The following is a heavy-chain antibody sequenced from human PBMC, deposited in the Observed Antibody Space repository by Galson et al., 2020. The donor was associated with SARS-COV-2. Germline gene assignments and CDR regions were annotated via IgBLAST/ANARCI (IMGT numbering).Heavy chain of an antibody. V-gene: IGHV3-23*01. CDR1: GFTFSSYA. CDR3: AKDRSGDSSDPFDY. J-gene: IGHJ4*02. Sequence: GSLRLSCAGSGFTFSSYAMSWVRQAPGKGLQWVSIIFGSGGITYYADSVKGRFTISRDNSKNTLFLQMNSLRVEDTAVYYCAKDRSGDSSDPFDYWGQGTLVTVSS. D-gene: IGHD1-1*01. CDR2: IFGSGGIT.